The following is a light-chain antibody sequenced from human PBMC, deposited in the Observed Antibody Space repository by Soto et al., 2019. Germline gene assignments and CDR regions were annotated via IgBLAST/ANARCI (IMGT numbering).Light chain of an antibody. Sequence: EIEMTQSPATLSLSPGERATLSCRASQNINTNLAWYQQSPGRAPRLFIYHTSTRATGIPDRFSGSGSGTEFTLTISSLQSGDFALYYCQQYTVWPFTFGGGTRVEIK. V-gene: IGKV3-15*01. CDR1: QNINTN. CDR2: HTS. CDR3: QQYTVWPFT. J-gene: IGKJ4*01.